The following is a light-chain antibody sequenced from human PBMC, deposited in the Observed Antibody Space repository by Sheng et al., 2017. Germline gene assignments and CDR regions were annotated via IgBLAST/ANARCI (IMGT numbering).Light chain of an antibody. CDR3: QSFDGSNVSWV. J-gene: IGLJ3*02. CDR2: EAN. CDR1: SGSIASNY. V-gene: IGLV6-57*01. Sequence: NFILSQPHSVSESPGKTVTISCTRSSGSIASNYLQWYQQRPGTSPTTLIYEANQRPSGVPDRFSGSIDTSSNSASLTISGLKTEDEADYYCQSFDGSNVSWVFGGGTKLTVL.